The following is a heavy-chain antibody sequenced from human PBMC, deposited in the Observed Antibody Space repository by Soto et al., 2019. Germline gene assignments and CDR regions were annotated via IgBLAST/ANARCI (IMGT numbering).Heavy chain of an antibody. V-gene: IGHV1-69*01. CDR3: ARVGWVGAPPGTDF. Sequence: QLVQSGAEVKKPGASVKSSCKAYGGTFSSYVISWVRQAPGQGLQWMGGVIPILGQAYYAPNLHGRGTMTADDSTRAAYMELNRLTSADTSVYFCARVGWVGAPPGTDFWGEGTLGTVSS. CDR1: GGTFSSYV. CDR2: VIPILGQA. J-gene: IGHJ4*02. D-gene: IGHD1-26*01.